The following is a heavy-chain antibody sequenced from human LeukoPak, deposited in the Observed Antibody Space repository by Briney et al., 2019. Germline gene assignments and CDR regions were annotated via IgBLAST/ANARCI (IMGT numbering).Heavy chain of an antibody. J-gene: IGHJ4*02. CDR3: ARDYEIY. V-gene: IGHV3-21*01. D-gene: IGHD5-12*01. CDR2: ISSSSSYI. Sequence: GSLRLSCAASGFTFSSYSMNWVRQAPGKGLEWVSSISSSSSYIYYGDSVKGRFTISRDNAKDSLYLQMSSLRAEDTAVYYCARDYEIYWGQGTLVTVSS. CDR1: GFTFSSYS.